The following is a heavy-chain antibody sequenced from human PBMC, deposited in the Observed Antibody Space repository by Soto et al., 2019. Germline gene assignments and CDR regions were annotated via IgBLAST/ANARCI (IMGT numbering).Heavy chain of an antibody. J-gene: IGHJ4*02. CDR1: GYTFTGYY. CDR2: INPNSGGT. CDR3: ARVEAAAESTEGPPIFDY. D-gene: IGHD6-13*01. V-gene: IGHV1-2*02. Sequence: ASVKVSCKASGYTFTGYYMHWVRQAPGQGLEWMGWINPNSGGTNYAQKFQGRVTMTRDTSISTAYMELSRLRSDDTAVYYCARVEAAAESTEGPPIFDYWGQGTLVTVSS.